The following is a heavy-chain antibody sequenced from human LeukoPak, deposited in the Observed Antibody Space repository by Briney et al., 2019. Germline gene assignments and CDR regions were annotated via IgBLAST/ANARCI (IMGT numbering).Heavy chain of an antibody. D-gene: IGHD1-1*01. CDR2: INVSGST. CDR1: GGSISSYY. V-gene: IGHV4-4*07. Sequence: PSETLSLTCTVSGGSISSYYWSWIRQPAGKGLEWIGRINVSGSTNYNPSLKSRVTMSIDTSKNQFSLKLSSVTAADTAVYYCARGNWDWNPFDPWGQGILVTVSS. J-gene: IGHJ5*02. CDR3: ARGNWDWNPFDP.